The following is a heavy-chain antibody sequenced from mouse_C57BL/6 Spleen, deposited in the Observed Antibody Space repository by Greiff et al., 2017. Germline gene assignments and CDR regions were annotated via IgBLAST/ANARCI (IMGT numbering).Heavy chain of an antibody. V-gene: IGHV1-26*01. CDR2: INPNNGGT. CDR1: GYTFTDYY. D-gene: IGHD1-1*02. Sequence: VQLQQSGPELVKPGASVKISCKASGYTFTDYYMNWVKQSHGKSLEWIGDINPNNGGTSYNQKFKGKATLTVDKSSSTAYMELRSLTSEDSAVYYCARNYPPYAMDYWGQGTSVTVSS. CDR3: ARNYPPYAMDY. J-gene: IGHJ4*01.